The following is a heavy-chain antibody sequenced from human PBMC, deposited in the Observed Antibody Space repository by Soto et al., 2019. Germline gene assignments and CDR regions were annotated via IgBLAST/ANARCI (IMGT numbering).Heavy chain of an antibody. D-gene: IGHD6-13*01. CDR1: GGSISSSSYY. CDR3: ARLEQQLVDY. J-gene: IGHJ4*02. V-gene: IGHV4-39*01. Sequence: SETLSLTCTVSGGSISSSSYYWGWIRQPPGKGLEWIGSIYYSGSTYYNPSLKSRVTISVDTSKNQFSLKLSSVTAADTAVYYCARLEQQLVDYWGQGTLVTVSS. CDR2: IYYSGST.